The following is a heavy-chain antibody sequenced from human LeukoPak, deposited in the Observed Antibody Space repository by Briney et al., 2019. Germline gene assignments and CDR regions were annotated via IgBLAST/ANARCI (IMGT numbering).Heavy chain of an antibody. D-gene: IGHD6-19*01. CDR2: ISSSSYI. CDR1: GFTFSSYS. V-gene: IGHV3-21*01. CDR3: ARGRSGWYFDY. Sequence: GGSLRLSCAASGFTFSSYSMNWVRQAPGKGLEWVSSISSSSYIYYADSVKGRFTISRDNAKNSLYLQMNSLRAEDTAVYYCARGRSGWYFDYWGQGTLVTVSS. J-gene: IGHJ4*02.